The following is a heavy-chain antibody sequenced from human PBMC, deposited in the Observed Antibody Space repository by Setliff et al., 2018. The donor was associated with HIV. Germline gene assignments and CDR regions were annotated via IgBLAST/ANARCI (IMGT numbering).Heavy chain of an antibody. Sequence: PSETLSLTCTVSGGSISSAYYWGWIRHPPGKGLEWIGSIYHSGSTYYNPSLKSRXTISVDTSKNQFSLKLSSVTAADTAVYYCARRPAGAVAGGYGMDVWGQGTTVTVSS. D-gene: IGHD6-19*01. J-gene: IGHJ6*02. V-gene: IGHV4-38-2*02. CDR1: GGSISSAYY. CDR3: ARRPAGAVAGGYGMDV. CDR2: IYHSGST.